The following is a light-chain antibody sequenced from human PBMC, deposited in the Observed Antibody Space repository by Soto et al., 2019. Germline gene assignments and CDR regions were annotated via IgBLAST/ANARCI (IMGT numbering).Light chain of an antibody. J-gene: IGLJ2*01. CDR2: QDS. V-gene: IGLV3-1*01. CDR3: QAWDSGNHVV. CDR1: KLGDKY. Sequence: SYELTQPPSVSVSPGQTASINCSGDKLGDKYACWYQQKPDQSPVLVIYQDSKRPSGIPERFSGSNSGNTATLTISGAQAKDEADYYCQAWDSGNHVVFGAGTKLTVL.